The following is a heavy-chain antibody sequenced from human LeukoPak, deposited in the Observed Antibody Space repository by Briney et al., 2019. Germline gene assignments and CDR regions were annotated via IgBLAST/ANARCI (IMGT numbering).Heavy chain of an antibody. D-gene: IGHD5-12*01. CDR3: AGGFGGYEQFDC. V-gene: IGHV3-33*01. J-gene: IGHJ4*02. Sequence: GGSLRLSCAASGFTFSSYGMHWVRQAPGKGLEWVAVIWFDGSNKYYADSEKGRFTISRDNSKNTQYLQMNSPRAEETAIYYCAGGFGGYEQFDCWGQRTLGTVSS. CDR2: IWFDGSNK. CDR1: GFTFSSYG.